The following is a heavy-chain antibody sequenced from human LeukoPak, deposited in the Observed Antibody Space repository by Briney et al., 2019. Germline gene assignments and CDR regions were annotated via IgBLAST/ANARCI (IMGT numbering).Heavy chain of an antibody. V-gene: IGHV3-9*01. Sequence: GRSLRLSCAAAGFTFDDYAMHWVRQAPGKGLEWVSGINWNSGTIDYADSVKGRFTISRDNAKNSLYLQMNSLRAEDTALYYCAKGKSSSRWYYFDYWGQGTLVTVSS. CDR3: AKGKSSSRWYYFDY. CDR1: GFTFDDYA. CDR2: INWNSGTI. D-gene: IGHD6-13*01. J-gene: IGHJ4*02.